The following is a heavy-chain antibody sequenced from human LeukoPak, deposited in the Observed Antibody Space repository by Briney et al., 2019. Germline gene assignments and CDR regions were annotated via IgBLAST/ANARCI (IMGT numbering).Heavy chain of an antibody. J-gene: IGHJ4*02. D-gene: IGHD3-10*01. CDR2: IRASGTT. CDR3: AGGDIDRLRSPGTLYYIDQ. Sequence: SETLSLTCTVSGGSISDYYWSWIRQPPGRGLEWVGYIRASGTTNYKSSLKSRVSMSLDTSKNLFSLRLTSVTAADTAVYYCAGGDIDRLRSPGTLYYIDQWGPGTLVTVSS. V-gene: IGHV4-59*01. CDR1: GGSISDYY.